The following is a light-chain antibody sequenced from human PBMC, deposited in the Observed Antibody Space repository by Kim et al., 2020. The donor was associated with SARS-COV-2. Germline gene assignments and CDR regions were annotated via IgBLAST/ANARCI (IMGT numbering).Light chain of an antibody. CDR3: HVWDSGAVV. CDR1: DLDNKH. V-gene: IGLV3-1*01. J-gene: IGLJ6*01. CDR2: QND. Sequence: SVVLGQTATITCAGEDLDNKHIAWYQQRPGQSPVLVIYQNDKRPSGIPERFSGSTSGNTATLTVSGTQALDEADYFCHVWDSGAVVFGGGTKVTVL.